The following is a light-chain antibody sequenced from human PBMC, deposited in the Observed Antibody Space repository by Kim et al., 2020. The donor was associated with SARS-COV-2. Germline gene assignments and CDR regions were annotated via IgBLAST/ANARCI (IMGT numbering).Light chain of an antibody. Sequence: EIVLTQSPATLSLSPGERATLSCRASQSVNIYLAWYQQKPGQAPRLLIYDASNRATGIPARFSGSGSGTDFTLTISSLEPEDFAVYYCQQRGNWPLTFGGGTKVDIK. CDR1: QSVNIY. V-gene: IGKV3-11*01. CDR2: DAS. CDR3: QQRGNWPLT. J-gene: IGKJ4*01.